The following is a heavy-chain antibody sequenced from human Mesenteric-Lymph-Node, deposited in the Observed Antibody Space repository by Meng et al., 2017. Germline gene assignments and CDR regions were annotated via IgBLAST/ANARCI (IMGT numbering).Heavy chain of an antibody. Sequence: EVQLLESGGGLVQPGWSLRLSCTASGFTLSNYAMTWVRQAPGKGLEWTSSISGSDGSTYYADSVKGRFTISRDNSKNTLYLQMNSLRAEDTALYYCAKGLRGTYDYWGQGTLVTVSS. J-gene: IGHJ4*02. V-gene: IGHV3-23*01. CDR2: ISGSDGST. CDR3: AKGLRGTYDY. CDR1: GFTLSNYA. D-gene: IGHD1-26*01.